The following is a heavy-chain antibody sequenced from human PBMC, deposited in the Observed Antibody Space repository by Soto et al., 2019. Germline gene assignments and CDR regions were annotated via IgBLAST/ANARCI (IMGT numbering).Heavy chain of an antibody. Sequence: SETLSLTCTVSGGSISSSSYYWGWIRQPPGKGLEWIGSIYYSGSTYYNPSLKSRVTISVDTSKNQLSLKLSSVTAADTAVYYCARHSHIVVVFHQPYFDYWGQGTLVTVSS. J-gene: IGHJ4*02. CDR3: ARHSHIVVVFHQPYFDY. V-gene: IGHV4-39*01. CDR1: GGSISSSSYY. CDR2: IYYSGST. D-gene: IGHD2-21*01.